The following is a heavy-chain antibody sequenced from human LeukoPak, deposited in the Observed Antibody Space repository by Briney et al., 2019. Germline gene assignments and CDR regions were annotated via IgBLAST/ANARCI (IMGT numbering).Heavy chain of an antibody. V-gene: IGHV1-2*02. D-gene: IGHD3-10*01. Sequence: ASVKVSCKASGYTFTGYYMHRVRQAPGQGLEWMGWINPNSGGTNYAQKFQGRVTMTRDTSISTAYMELSRLRSDDTAVYYCARDLTPSGYMDVWGKGTTVTVSS. J-gene: IGHJ6*03. CDR3: ARDLTPSGYMDV. CDR1: GYTFTGYY. CDR2: INPNSGGT.